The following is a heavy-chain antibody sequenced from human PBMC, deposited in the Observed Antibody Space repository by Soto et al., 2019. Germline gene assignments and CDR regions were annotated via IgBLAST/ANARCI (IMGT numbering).Heavy chain of an antibody. V-gene: IGHV4-59*02. D-gene: IGHD3-22*01. J-gene: IGHJ5*02. Sequence: QMQLQASGPGLVKPSETLSLTCNVSGASVSNGYWSWIRQPPGKALEWIGFMYFGGVFNYNPSLTSRATISVETSKNQFSMKLTSVTASDTAVYYCARSYYDSTGFAVDPWGQGTLVTVSS. CDR2: MYFGGVF. CDR3: ARSYYDSTGFAVDP. CDR1: GASVSNGY.